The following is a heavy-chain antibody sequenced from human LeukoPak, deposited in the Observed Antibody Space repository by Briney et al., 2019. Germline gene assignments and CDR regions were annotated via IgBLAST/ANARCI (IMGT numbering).Heavy chain of an antibody. D-gene: IGHD2-2*01. CDR2: IIPIFGTA. Sequence: SVKVSCKASGGTFSSYAISWVRQAPGQGLEWMGGIIPIFGTANYAQKFQGRVTITTDESTSTAYMELSSLRSVDTAVYYCARSDIVVVPAAVPPYYFDYWGQGTLVTVSS. V-gene: IGHV1-69*05. J-gene: IGHJ4*02. CDR3: ARSDIVVVPAAVPPYYFDY. CDR1: GGTFSSYA.